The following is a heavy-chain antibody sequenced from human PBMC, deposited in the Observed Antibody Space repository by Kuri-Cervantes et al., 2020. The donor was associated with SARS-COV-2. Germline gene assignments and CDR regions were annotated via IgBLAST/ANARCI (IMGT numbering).Heavy chain of an antibody. J-gene: IGHJ4*02. V-gene: IGHV3-49*03. CDR2: ITSKAYGGTT. CDR3: SLTAIRFRSKTMFDY. D-gene: IGHD2-21*02. CDR1: GFTFGDYA. Sequence: GESLKISCTASGFTFGDYAMSWFRQAPGKGLEWVGFITSKAYGGTTEYAAFVKGRFTISRDDSKSIAYLQMNSLKTEDTAVYYCSLTAIRFRSKTMFDYWGQGTLVTVSS.